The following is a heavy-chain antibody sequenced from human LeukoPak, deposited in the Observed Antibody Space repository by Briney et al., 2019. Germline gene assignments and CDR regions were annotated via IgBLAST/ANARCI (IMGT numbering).Heavy chain of an antibody. D-gene: IGHD5-18*01. CDR3: AGELHDY. V-gene: IGHV3-30-3*01. J-gene: IGHJ4*02. CDR2: ISYDGSNK. CDR1: GFTFSSYA. Sequence: GGSLRLSCAASGFTFSSYAMHWVRQAPGKGLEWVAVISYDGSNKYYADSVKGRFTISRDNSKNTLYLQMNSLRAEDTAAYYCAGELHDYWGQGTLVTVSS.